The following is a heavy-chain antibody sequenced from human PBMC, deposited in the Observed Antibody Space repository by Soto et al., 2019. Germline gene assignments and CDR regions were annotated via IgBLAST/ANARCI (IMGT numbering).Heavy chain of an antibody. CDR2: INPSGGST. J-gene: IGHJ5*02. Sequence: GGSVEVSRKGSGETLTKHHMHWGRQGPGQGLEWMGIINPSGGSTSYAQKFQGRVTMTRDTSTSTVYMELSSLRSEDTAVYYCVRDSGGATSNWFDPWGQGTLVTVSS. CDR1: GETLTKHH. V-gene: IGHV1-46*03. CDR3: VRDSGGATSNWFDP. D-gene: IGHD1-26*01.